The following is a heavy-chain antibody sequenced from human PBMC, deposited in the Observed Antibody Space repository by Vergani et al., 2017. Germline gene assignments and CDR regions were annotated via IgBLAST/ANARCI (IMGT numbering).Heavy chain of an antibody. CDR1: GFTFSSYW. D-gene: IGHD2-2*01. CDR3: ASVPGSMVVVPAAIKADY. V-gene: IGHV3-7*01. Sequence: EVQLVESGGGLVQPGGSLRLSCAASGFTFSSYWMSWVRQAPGKGLEWVANIKQDGSEKYYVDSVKGRFTISRDNAKNSLYLQMNSLRAEDTAVYYCASVPGSMVVVPAAIKADYWGQGTLVTVSS. J-gene: IGHJ4*02. CDR2: IKQDGSEK.